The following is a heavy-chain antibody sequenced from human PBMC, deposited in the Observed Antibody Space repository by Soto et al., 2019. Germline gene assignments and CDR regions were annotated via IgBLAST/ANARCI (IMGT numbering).Heavy chain of an antibody. D-gene: IGHD5-12*01. CDR3: ASLNRGYSGYEHQVYYYYGMDV. CDR1: GGSFSGYY. Sequence: SETLSLTCAVYGGSFSGYYWSWIRQPPGKGLEWIGEINHSGSTNYNPSLKSRVTISVDTSKNQFSLKLSSVTAADTAVYYCASLNRGYSGYEHQVYYYYGMDVWGQGTTVTVSS. J-gene: IGHJ6*02. CDR2: INHSGST. V-gene: IGHV4-34*01.